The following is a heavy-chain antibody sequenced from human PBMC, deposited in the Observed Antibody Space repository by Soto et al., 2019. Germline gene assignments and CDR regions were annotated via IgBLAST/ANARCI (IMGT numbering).Heavy chain of an antibody. D-gene: IGHD5-12*01. V-gene: IGHV1-3*05. Sequence: QVQLVQSGAEEKKPGASVKVSCKASGYTFTSYAMHWVRQAPGQRLEWMGWINAGNGNTKYSQKFQGRVTITRDTXGIPDYMELSSLRSEDTAVYYCARDGDGYISDAFDIGGQGTMVTVSS. CDR2: INAGNGNT. CDR3: ARDGDGYISDAFDI. CDR1: GYTFTSYA. J-gene: IGHJ3*02.